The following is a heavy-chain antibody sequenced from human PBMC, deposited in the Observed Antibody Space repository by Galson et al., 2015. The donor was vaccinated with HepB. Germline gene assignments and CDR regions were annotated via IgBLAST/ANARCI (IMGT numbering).Heavy chain of an antibody. CDR2: IFPNSGGK. CDR3: ARGRSKCELLRPYFDH. J-gene: IGHJ4*02. V-gene: IGHV1-2*02. Sequence: SVKVSCKASKYTFSDYYIHWVRQAPGQGLEWMGWIFPNSGGKTYAQVFQGRVTLTSDTSINTAYMYLSSLTSDDTAVYYCARGRSKCELLRPYFDHWRQGTLVTVSS. CDR1: KYTFSDYY. D-gene: IGHD1-26*01.